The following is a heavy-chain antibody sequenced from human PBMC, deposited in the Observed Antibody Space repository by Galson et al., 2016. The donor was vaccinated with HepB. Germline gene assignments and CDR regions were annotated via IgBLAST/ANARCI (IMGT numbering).Heavy chain of an antibody. Sequence: SLRLSCAASGFTFSSSWMHWVRQAPGRGLEWVSVISKDGSDKQYADSVKGRFTVSRDNSKNTLFLQMNSLRVEDTAVYYCAKMDCGRDCPRDYWGQGTLVTVSS. D-gene: IGHD2-21*02. J-gene: IGHJ4*02. CDR3: AKMDCGRDCPRDY. CDR1: GFTFSSSW. CDR2: ISKDGSDK. V-gene: IGHV3-30*18.